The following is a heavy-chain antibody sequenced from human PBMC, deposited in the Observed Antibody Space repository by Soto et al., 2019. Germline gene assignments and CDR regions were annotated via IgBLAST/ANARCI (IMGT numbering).Heavy chain of an antibody. CDR2: ISNDGNRK. J-gene: IGHJ4*02. D-gene: IGHD2-15*01. Sequence: QVQLVESGGGVVQPGGSLRLSCAASRFSFSDYAMHWVRQAPGKGLEWVAVISNDGNRKYYADSVKGRFTISRDNSKDTLYLQMDGLRPEDTAVFYCVRSLGGGTPPFDYWGQGALVTVSS. V-gene: IGHV3-30-3*01. CDR1: RFSFSDYA. CDR3: VRSLGGGTPPFDY.